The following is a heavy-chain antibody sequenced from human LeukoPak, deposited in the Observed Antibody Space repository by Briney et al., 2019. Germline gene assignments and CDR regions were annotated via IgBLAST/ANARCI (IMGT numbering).Heavy chain of an antibody. CDR1: GYTFTGYY. CDR3: ARERYYYDSSGYWNY. V-gene: IGHV1-2*02. Sequence: ASVKVSCKASGYTFTGYYMHWVRQAPGQGLEWMGWINPNSGGTNYAQKFQGRVTMTRDTSISTAYMELSRLRSDDTAMYYCARERYYYDSSGYWNYWGQGTLVTVSS. J-gene: IGHJ4*02. D-gene: IGHD3-22*01. CDR2: INPNSGGT.